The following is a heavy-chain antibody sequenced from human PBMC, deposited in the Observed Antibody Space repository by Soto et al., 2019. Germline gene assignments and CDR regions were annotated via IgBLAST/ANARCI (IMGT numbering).Heavy chain of an antibody. Sequence: QITLKESGPTLVKPTQTLTLTCTFSGFSLSTNGVGVGWIRQPPGRALEWLALIYWDDSKRYSPSLQSRVTITKDTSNNQVVLTRINMGPVDTATYYCARDTTMDPYYFDYWGQGTLVTVSS. V-gene: IGHV2-5*02. CDR1: GFSLSTNGVG. CDR3: ARDTTMDPYYFDY. CDR2: IYWDDSK. J-gene: IGHJ4*02. D-gene: IGHD5-18*01.